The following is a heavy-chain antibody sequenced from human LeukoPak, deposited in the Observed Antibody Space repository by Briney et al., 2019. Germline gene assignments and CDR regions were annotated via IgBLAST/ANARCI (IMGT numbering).Heavy chain of an antibody. V-gene: IGHV3-66*01. Sequence: PGGSLRLSCAASGFTVSSNYMSWVRQAPGKGLEWVSVIYSGGSTYYADSVKGRFTISRDNSKNTLYLQMNSLRAEDTAVYYCASYRFSCSGGSCYADYWGQGTLVTVSS. CDR1: GFTVSSNY. D-gene: IGHD2-15*01. J-gene: IGHJ4*02. CDR2: IYSGGST. CDR3: ASYRFSCSGGSCYADY.